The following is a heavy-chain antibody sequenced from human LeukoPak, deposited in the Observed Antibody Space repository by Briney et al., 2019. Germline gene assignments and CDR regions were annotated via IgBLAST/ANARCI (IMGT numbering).Heavy chain of an antibody. CDR2: TNWDGGRT. Sequence: GGSLRLSCAASGFTFDDYAMSWVRQTPGKGLKWVSGTNWDGGRTGYADSVKGRFTISRDNAKNSLYLQMNSLRAEDTAVYYCARGFNQAAGFDYWGQGTLVTVSS. CDR3: ARGFNQAAGFDY. V-gene: IGHV3-20*04. CDR1: GFTFDDYA. J-gene: IGHJ4*02. D-gene: IGHD6-13*01.